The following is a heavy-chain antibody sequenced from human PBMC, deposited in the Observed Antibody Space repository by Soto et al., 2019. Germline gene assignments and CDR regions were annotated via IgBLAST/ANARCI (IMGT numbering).Heavy chain of an antibody. CDR1: GGSISSSSYY. J-gene: IGHJ4*02. Sequence: QLQLQESGPGLVKPSETLSLTCTVSGGSISSSSYYWGWIRQPPGKGLEWIGSIYYSGSTYYNPSLKSRVTISVDTSKNQFSLKLSSVTAADTAVYYCARQAILEWLLSQDEYYFDYWGQGTLVTVSS. CDR2: IYYSGST. V-gene: IGHV4-39*01. CDR3: ARQAILEWLLSQDEYYFDY. D-gene: IGHD3-3*01.